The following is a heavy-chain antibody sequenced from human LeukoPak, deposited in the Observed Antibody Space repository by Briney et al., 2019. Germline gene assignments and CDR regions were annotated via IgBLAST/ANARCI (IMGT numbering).Heavy chain of an antibody. CDR3: ARGELPRY. CDR1: GYIFTSYG. J-gene: IGHJ4*02. V-gene: IGHV1-18*01. CDR2: ISAYNGNT. Sequence: PSVKVSCKASGYIFTSYGISWVRQPPGQGLEWMGWISAYNGNTNYAQKLEGSVTMTTDTSTSTAYMVLRSLRCDSTAVYCGARGELPRYWGQGTLVTVSS. D-gene: IGHD5-24*01.